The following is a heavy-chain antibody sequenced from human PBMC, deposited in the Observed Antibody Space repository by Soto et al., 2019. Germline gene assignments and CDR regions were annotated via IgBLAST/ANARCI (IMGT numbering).Heavy chain of an antibody. CDR3: TRRYYFDTSGYYQGDY. CDR2: IRSKANSYAT. Sequence: EVPLVESGGGLVQPGGSLKLSCAASGFTFSGSAMHWVRQASGKGLEWVGRIRSKANSYATTYGASVKGRFTISRDDSKNTAYLQMNSLKTEDTAVYYCTRRYYFDTSGYYQGDYWGQGTLVTVSS. V-gene: IGHV3-73*02. CDR1: GFTFSGSA. J-gene: IGHJ4*02. D-gene: IGHD3-22*01.